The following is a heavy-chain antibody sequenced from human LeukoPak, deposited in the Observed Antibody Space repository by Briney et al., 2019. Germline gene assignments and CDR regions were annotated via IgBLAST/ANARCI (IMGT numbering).Heavy chain of an antibody. V-gene: IGHV3-30*04. CDR3: VKGRSGTLYYFDY. J-gene: IGHJ4*02. Sequence: GGSLRLSCAASGFGFSSYGIHWVRQAPGKGLEWVAGISSDGRYKNYGDSVKGRFTISRDNSESSLYLKMDSLSAADTAVYYCVKGRSGTLYYFDYWGQGTLVTVSS. CDR1: GFGFSSYG. CDR2: ISSDGRYK. D-gene: IGHD3-10*01.